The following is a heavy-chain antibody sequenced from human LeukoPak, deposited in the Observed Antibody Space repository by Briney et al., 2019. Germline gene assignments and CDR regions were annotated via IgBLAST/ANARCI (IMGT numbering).Heavy chain of an antibody. Sequence: SETLSLTCNVSGGSISSYYWSWIRQPAGKGLEWIGRIYTSGSTNYNPSLKSRVTMSVDTSKNQFSLKMSSVTAADTAVYYCAREGNFASYDLLTGIMDVWGKGTTVTISS. CDR2: IYTSGST. CDR3: AREGNFASYDLLTGIMDV. CDR1: GGSISSYY. J-gene: IGHJ6*03. D-gene: IGHD3-9*01. V-gene: IGHV4-4*07.